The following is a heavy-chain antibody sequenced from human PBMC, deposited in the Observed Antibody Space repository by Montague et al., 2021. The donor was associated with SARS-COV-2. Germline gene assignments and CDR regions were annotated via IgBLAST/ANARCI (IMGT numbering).Heavy chain of an antibody. CDR1: GGSISSSSYY. CDR3: ARDTRIAMLVVVTRYGLDV. V-gene: IGHV4-39*07. CDR2: IYYTGST. J-gene: IGHJ6*02. D-gene: IGHD3-22*01. Sequence: SETLSLTCTVSGGSISSSSYYWGWIRQPPRKGLEWIGSIYYTGSTYYNPSLKSRVTISVDTSKNQFSLKLSSVTAADTAVYYCARDTRIAMLVVVTRYGLDVWGQGTTVTVSS.